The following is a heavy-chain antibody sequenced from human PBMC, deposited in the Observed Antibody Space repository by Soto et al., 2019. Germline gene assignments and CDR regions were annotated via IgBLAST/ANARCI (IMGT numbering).Heavy chain of an antibody. Sequence: GGSLRLSCAASGFTFSSYGMHWVRQAPGKGLEWVAVISYDGSNKYYADSVKGRFTISRDNSKNTLYLQMNSLRAEDTAVYYCARPLWRNDYNWGYFDLWGRGTLVTVSS. CDR1: GFTFSSYG. V-gene: IGHV3-30*03. D-gene: IGHD4-4*01. CDR3: ARPLWRNDYNWGYFDL. CDR2: ISYDGSNK. J-gene: IGHJ2*01.